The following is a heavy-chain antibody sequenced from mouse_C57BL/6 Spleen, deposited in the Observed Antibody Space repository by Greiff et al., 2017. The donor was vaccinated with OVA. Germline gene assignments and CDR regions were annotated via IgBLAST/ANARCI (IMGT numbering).Heavy chain of an antibody. CDR1: GYSFTDYN. D-gene: IGHD2-4*01. J-gene: IGHJ3*01. CDR2: INPNYGTT. CDR3: ERYENYDRSWFAD. V-gene: IGHV1-39*01. Sequence: VQLQQSGPELVKPGASVKISCKASGYSFTDYNMNWVKQSPGKSLEWIGVINPNYGTTSYNQKFKGKATLTVDQSSSTAYMQLNSLTSEDSEVYDCERYENYDRSWFADWGKGTLVTVSA.